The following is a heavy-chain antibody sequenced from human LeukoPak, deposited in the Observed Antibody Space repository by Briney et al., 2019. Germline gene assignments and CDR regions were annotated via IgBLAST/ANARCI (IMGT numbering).Heavy chain of an antibody. CDR3: AGKRITVATSRSDY. V-gene: IGHV4-30-4*08. J-gene: IGHJ4*02. D-gene: IGHD3-16*01. CDR1: GDSIKSDVYY. Sequence: SETLSLTCTVSGDSIKSDVYYWNWIRQSPEKALDWIGFIYYSGTTHYNPSLKRRVTISADTSRNQFSLKLTSVTAADTAVYFCAGKRITVATSRSDYWGQGTLVTVSP. CDR2: IYYSGTT.